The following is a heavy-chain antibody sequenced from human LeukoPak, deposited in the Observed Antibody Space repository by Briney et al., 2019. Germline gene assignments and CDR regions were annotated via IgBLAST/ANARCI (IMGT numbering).Heavy chain of an antibody. CDR3: ASPNYYGSGPSDL. CDR2: IKQDGSDK. V-gene: IGHV3-7*01. CDR1: GFTFSNFW. Sequence: GGSLRLSCAASGFTFSNFWMSWVRQAPGKGLEWVANIKQDGSDKYYVDSVKGRFTISRDNAKNSLYLQMNSLRAEDTAAYYCASPNYYGSGPSDLWGRGTLVTVSS. J-gene: IGHJ2*01. D-gene: IGHD3-10*01.